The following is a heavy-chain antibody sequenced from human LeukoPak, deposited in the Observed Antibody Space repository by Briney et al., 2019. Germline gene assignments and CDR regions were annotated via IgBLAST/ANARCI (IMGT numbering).Heavy chain of an antibody. D-gene: IGHD1-26*01. CDR2: ISSSGSTI. V-gene: IGHV3-11*01. CDR1: GFTFSDYY. CDR3: ARGPIVGASSFDY. J-gene: IGHJ4*02. Sequence: NPGGSLRLSCAASGFTFSDYYMSWIRQAPGKGLEWVSYISSSGSTIYYAGSVKRRFTISRDNAKNSLYLQMNSLRAEDTAVYYCARGPIVGASSFDYWGQGTLVTVS.